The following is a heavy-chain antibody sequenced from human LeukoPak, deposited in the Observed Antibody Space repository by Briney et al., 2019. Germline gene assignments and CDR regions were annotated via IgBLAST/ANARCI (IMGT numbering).Heavy chain of an antibody. Sequence: GRSLRLSCAASGFTFDDYAMHWVRQAPGKGLESVTGISWNSGSIGYADSVKGRFTISRDNAKNSLYLQMNSLRAEDTALYYCAKGPCIAAAVACYYYGMDVWGQGTTVTVSS. CDR1: GFTFDDYA. J-gene: IGHJ6*02. CDR3: AKGPCIAAAVACYYYGMDV. D-gene: IGHD6-13*01. V-gene: IGHV3-9*01. CDR2: ISWNSGSI.